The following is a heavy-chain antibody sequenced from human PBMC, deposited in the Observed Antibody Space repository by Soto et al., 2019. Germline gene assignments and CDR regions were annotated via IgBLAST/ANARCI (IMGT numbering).Heavy chain of an antibody. V-gene: IGHV4-39*01. Sequence: PSETLSLTCTVSGDSVSSSSYYRGWIRQPPGKGLEWIGTIYYTGTTSYSPSLKRRVTISVDTSKTQFSLKLSSVTATDTAVYYCAGRRAGDYYFDYWGQGTLVTVSS. CDR3: AGRRAGDYYFDY. CDR1: GDSVSSSSYY. J-gene: IGHJ4*02. D-gene: IGHD1-26*01. CDR2: IYYTGTT.